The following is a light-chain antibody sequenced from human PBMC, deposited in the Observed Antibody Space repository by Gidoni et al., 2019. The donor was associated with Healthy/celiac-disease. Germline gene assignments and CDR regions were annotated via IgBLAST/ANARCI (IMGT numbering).Light chain of an antibody. CDR3: QQRSNWPPLT. J-gene: IGKJ4*01. Sequence: EIVLTQSPATLAWSPGERATLPCRASQSVNSYLAWYHQKHGQAPRLLIYDASNRATGIQARFSGSGSGTDFTLTISSLDPEDFVVYYCQQRSNWPPLTFGGGTKVEIK. CDR1: QSVNSY. V-gene: IGKV3-11*01. CDR2: DAS.